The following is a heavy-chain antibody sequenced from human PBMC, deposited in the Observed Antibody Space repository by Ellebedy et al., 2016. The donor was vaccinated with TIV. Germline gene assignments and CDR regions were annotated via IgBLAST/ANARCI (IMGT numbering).Heavy chain of an antibody. Sequence: SGPTLVKPTQTLTLTCPFSGFSLSPSGVGVGWIRQPPGKALEWLALIYWTDDKRYSPSLKSRLTITQDTSKNQVVLTMTNMDPVDTATYYFAHMSLTFGGVIGFDYWGQGTLVTVSS. CDR1: GFSLSPSGVG. CDR2: IYWTDDK. CDR3: AHMSLTFGGVIGFDY. V-gene: IGHV2-5*01. J-gene: IGHJ4*02. D-gene: IGHD3-16*02.